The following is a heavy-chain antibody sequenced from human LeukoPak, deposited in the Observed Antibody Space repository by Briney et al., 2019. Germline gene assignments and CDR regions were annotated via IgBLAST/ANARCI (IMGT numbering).Heavy chain of an antibody. CDR2: ISAYNGNT. J-gene: IGHJ4*02. Sequence: ASVKVSCKASGYTFTSYGISWVRQAPGQGLEWMGWISAYNGNTNYAQKLQGRVTMTTDTSTSTAYMGLRSLRSDDTAVYYCARDPPFTGRDGYNYFDYWGQGTLVTVSS. D-gene: IGHD5-24*01. CDR1: GYTFTSYG. CDR3: ARDPPFTGRDGYNYFDY. V-gene: IGHV1-18*01.